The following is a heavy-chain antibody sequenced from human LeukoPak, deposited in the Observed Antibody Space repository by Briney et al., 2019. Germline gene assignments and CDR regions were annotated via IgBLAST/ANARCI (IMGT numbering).Heavy chain of an antibody. CDR1: GFTFSSYA. CDR2: ISGSGGST. V-gene: IGHV3-23*01. J-gene: IGHJ4*02. CDR3: AKISGYYKSLDY. D-gene: IGHD3-22*01. Sequence: LPGGSLRLSCAASGFTFSSYAMSWVRQAPGKGLEWVSAISGSGGSTYYADSVKGRFTISRDNSKNTLYLQMNSLRAEDTAVYYCAKISGYYKSLDYWGQGTLVTVSS.